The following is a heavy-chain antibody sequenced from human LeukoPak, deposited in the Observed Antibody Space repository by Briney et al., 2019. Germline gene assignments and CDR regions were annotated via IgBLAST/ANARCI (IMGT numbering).Heavy chain of an antibody. CDR3: AREDYYGSGSPAFDY. V-gene: IGHV4-59*01. Sequence: SETLSLTCTVSGGSISSYYWSWIRQPPGKGLEWIGYIYHSGSTYYNPSLKSRVTISVDRSKNQFSLKLSSVTAADTAVYYCAREDYYGSGSPAFDYWGQGTLVTVSS. CDR1: GGSISSYY. D-gene: IGHD3-10*01. CDR2: IYHSGST. J-gene: IGHJ4*02.